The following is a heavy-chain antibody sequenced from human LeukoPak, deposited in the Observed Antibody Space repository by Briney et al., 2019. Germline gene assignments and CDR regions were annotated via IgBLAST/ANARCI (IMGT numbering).Heavy chain of an antibody. Sequence: GGSLRPSCAASGFTFSSYGVHWVRQAPGKGLEWVAVISDDGGYRYSADSVKGRFTISRDNSKNTVYLQMSSLRVEDTAVYYCAKDVRAVARPFYYWGQGNLVNVSS. V-gene: IGHV3-30*18. CDR2: ISDDGGYR. CDR3: AKDVRAVARPFYY. CDR1: GFTFSSYG. J-gene: IGHJ4*01. D-gene: IGHD6-19*01.